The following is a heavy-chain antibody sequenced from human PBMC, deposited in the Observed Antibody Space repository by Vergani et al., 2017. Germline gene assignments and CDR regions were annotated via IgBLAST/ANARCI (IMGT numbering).Heavy chain of an antibody. V-gene: IGHV3-21*05. J-gene: IGHJ4*02. CDR1: GFTFSSYS. Sequence: EVQLVESGGGLVQPGGSLRLSCAASGFTFSSYSMNWVRQAPGKGLEWVSYISSSSSYIYYADSVKGRFTISRDNAKNSLYLQMNSLRAEDTAVYYCAREGLYSSSWDYFDYWGQGTLVTVSS. CDR2: ISSSSSYI. CDR3: AREGLYSSSWDYFDY. D-gene: IGHD6-13*01.